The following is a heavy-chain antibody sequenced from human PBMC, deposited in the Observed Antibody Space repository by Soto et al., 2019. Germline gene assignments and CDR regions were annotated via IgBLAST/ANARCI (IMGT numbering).Heavy chain of an antibody. CDR3: ARDSRGYYYGIFDY. CDR1: GGSISSYY. J-gene: IGHJ4*02. D-gene: IGHD3-22*01. Sequence: SETLSLTCTVSGGSISSYYWSWIRQPPGKGLEWIGYIYYSGSTNYNPSLKSRVTISIDTSKNQFSLKLSSVTAADTAVYYCARDSRGYYYGIFDYWGQGTLVTVSS. CDR2: IYYSGST. V-gene: IGHV4-59*01.